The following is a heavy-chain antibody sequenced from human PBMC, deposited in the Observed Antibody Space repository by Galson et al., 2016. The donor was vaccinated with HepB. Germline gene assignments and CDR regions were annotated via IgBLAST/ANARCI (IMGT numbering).Heavy chain of an antibody. Sequence: SGAEVKKPGESLKISCKASGYSFTTYWIGWIRQPPGKGLEWIGYIYYSGSTNYNPSLKSRVTISIDTSKNQFSLKLSSVTAADTAMYYCARSPSMIRGVILDSWGQGTLVTVSS. CDR2: IYYSGST. CDR1: GYSFTTYW. D-gene: IGHD3-10*01. V-gene: IGHV4-59*01. CDR3: ARSPSMIRGVILDS. J-gene: IGHJ4*02.